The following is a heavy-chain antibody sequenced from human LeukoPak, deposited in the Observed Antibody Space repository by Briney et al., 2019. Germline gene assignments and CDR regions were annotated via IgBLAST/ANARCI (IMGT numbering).Heavy chain of an antibody. CDR1: GGSITSSSYY. CDR2: VYYSGST. J-gene: IGHJ6*03. D-gene: IGHD3-10*01. Sequence: SETLSLTCTVSGGSITSSSYYWGWIRQPPGKGLEWIGSVYYSGSTYYNPSLKSRVTISVDTSKNQFSLKLSSVTAADTAVYYCARVIDARSGSYYYDYYYYMDVWGKGTTVTISS. V-gene: IGHV4-39*07. CDR3: ARVIDARSGSYYYDYYYYMDV.